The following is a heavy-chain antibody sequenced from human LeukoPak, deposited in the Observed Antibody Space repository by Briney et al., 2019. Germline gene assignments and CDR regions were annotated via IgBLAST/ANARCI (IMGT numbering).Heavy chain of an antibody. CDR2: IWYDGSNK. CDR1: GFTFSSYG. D-gene: IGHD3-10*01. CDR3: ARDKGLWFGELSYGMDV. J-gene: IGHJ6*02. V-gene: IGHV3-33*01. Sequence: AGRSLRLSCAASGFTFSSYGMHWVRQAPGKGLEWVAVIWYDGSNKYYADSVKGRFTISRDNSKNTLYLQMNSLRAEDTAVYYCARDKGLWFGELSYGMDVWGQGTTVTVSS.